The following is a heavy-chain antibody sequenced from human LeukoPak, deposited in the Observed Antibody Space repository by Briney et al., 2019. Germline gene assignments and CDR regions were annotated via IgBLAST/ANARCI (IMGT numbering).Heavy chain of an antibody. CDR2: IYYSGST. V-gene: IGHV4-59*01. Sequence: SETLSLTCTVSGGSTSSYYWSWIRQPPGKGLEWIGYIYYSGSTNYNPSLKSRVTISVDTSKNQFSLKLSSVTAADTAVYYCARAVRAGYCSGGSCRYYYYYMDVWGKGTTVTISS. J-gene: IGHJ6*03. CDR3: ARAVRAGYCSGGSCRYYYYYMDV. CDR1: GGSTSSYY. D-gene: IGHD2-15*01.